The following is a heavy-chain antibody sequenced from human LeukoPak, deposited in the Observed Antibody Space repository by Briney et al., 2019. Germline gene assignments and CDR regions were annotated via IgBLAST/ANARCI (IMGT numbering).Heavy chain of an antibody. D-gene: IGHD6-19*01. J-gene: IGHJ4*02. CDR3: ARMGGSGWYEHYFDY. Sequence: GGSLRLSCAASGFTFSSYSMNWVRQAPGKGLEWVSYISSSSSTIYYADSVKGRFTISRDNAKNSLYLQMNSLRAEDTAVYYCARMGGSGWYEHYFDYWGQGTLVTVSS. V-gene: IGHV3-48*04. CDR2: ISSSSSTI. CDR1: GFTFSSYS.